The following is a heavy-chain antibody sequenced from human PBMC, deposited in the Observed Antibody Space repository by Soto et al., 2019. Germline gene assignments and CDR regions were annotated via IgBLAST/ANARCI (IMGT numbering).Heavy chain of an antibody. J-gene: IGHJ4*02. Sequence: PSETLSLTCTVSGGSISSYYWSWIRQPPGKGLEWIGYIYYSGSTNYNPSLKSRVTISVDTSKNQLSLKLSSVAAADTAVYYCASFWQYYFDYWGQGTLVTVSS. D-gene: IGHD3-3*01. CDR2: IYYSGST. V-gene: IGHV4-59*01. CDR3: ASFWQYYFDY. CDR1: GGSISSYY.